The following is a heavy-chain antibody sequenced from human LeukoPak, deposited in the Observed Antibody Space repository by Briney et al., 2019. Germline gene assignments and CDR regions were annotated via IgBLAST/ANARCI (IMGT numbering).Heavy chain of an antibody. D-gene: IGHD3-10*01. CDR3: ARLGRWFGDPMSI. J-gene: IGHJ4*02. V-gene: IGHV5-51*01. Sequence: GESLKISCKGSGYSFTSYWIGWVRQMPGKGLEWMGIIYPGDSDTRYSPSFQGQVTISADKSTSTAYLQWSSLKASDTAMYYCARLGRWFGDPMSIWGQGTLVTVSS. CDR2: IYPGDSDT. CDR1: GYSFTSYW.